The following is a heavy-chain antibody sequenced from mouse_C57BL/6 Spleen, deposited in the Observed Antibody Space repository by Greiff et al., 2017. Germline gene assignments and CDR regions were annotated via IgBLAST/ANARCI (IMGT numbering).Heavy chain of an antibody. Sequence: QVQLKQSGPELVKPGASVKISCKASGYAFSSSWMNWVKQRPGKGLEWIGRIYPGDGDTNYNGKFKGKATLTADKSSSTAYMQLSSLTSEDSAVYFCARSPNWDVGDYFDYWGQGTTLTVSS. CDR2: IYPGDGDT. V-gene: IGHV1-82*01. CDR3: ARSPNWDVGDYFDY. CDR1: GYAFSSSW. J-gene: IGHJ2*01. D-gene: IGHD4-1*01.